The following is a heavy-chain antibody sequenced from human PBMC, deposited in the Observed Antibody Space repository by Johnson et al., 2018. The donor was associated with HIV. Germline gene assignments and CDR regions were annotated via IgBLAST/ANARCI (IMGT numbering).Heavy chain of an antibody. CDR1: GFTFSDYY. CDR3: ARGAAFDI. CDR2: ISSSGTTI. J-gene: IGHJ3*02. Sequence: QVQLVESGGGVVQPGRSLRLSCAVSGFTFSDYYMSWIRQAPGKGLEWVSYISSSGTTIYSADSVQGRFTISRDSSKNTLYLQMNSLRVEDTAVYYCARGAAFDIWGQGTMVTVSS. V-gene: IGHV3-11*04.